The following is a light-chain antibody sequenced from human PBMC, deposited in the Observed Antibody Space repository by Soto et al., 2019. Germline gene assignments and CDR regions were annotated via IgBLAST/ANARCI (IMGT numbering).Light chain of an antibody. J-gene: IGKJ1*01. V-gene: IGKV3-15*01. CDR1: QTVTSSY. CDR2: GAS. Sequence: EVVMRQSPATLSLSPGERATLSCRASQTVTSSYLAWYQQKPGQAPKLLIYGASTRATGIPVRFSGSGSGTEFTLTISSLQSEDFAVYFCQQYNDRPPITFGQGTKVDIK. CDR3: QQYNDRPPIT.